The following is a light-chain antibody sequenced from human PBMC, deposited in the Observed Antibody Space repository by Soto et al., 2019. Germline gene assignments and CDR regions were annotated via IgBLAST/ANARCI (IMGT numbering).Light chain of an antibody. CDR2: DAY. CDR3: QQYGSYSTRT. Sequence: IHFTQSPSSLAASVGDRVTITCRASQSISSWLAWYQQKPGKAPRLLIYDAYSMASGIPARFSGSGSGTDFTLTIGGLEPEDFAIYYCQQYGSYSTRTFGEGTKVDIK. CDR1: QSISSW. V-gene: IGKV1-5*01. J-gene: IGKJ4*02.